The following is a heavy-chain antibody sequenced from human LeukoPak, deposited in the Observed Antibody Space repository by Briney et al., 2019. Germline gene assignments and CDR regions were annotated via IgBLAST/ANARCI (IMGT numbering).Heavy chain of an antibody. CDR2: INHSAST. CDR1: GGSFSGYY. J-gene: IGHJ5*02. D-gene: IGHD3-10*01. V-gene: IGHV4-34*01. Sequence: SETLSLTCAVYGGSFSGYYWSLIRQPPVKVLAWMGEINHSASTNYNPSLKCRVTMSVDSSKNQFYLKLSSVTGADTAVYYCARLVWFGEYSTPWGKGTLVTVSS. CDR3: ARLVWFGEYSTP.